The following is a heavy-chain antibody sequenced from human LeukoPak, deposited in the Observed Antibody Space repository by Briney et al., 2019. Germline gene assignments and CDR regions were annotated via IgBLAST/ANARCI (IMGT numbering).Heavy chain of an antibody. J-gene: IGHJ3*02. Sequence: PGGSLRLSRAASGFTFTDYWMSWVRQAPGKGLEWVANIKRDGSEKYYVDSVKGRFTISRDNAKSSLYLQMNSLRAEDTAVYYCARVSGSALLHIWGQGTMVTVSS. V-gene: IGHV3-7*01. CDR3: ARVSGSALLHI. D-gene: IGHD3-10*01. CDR2: IKRDGSEK. CDR1: GFTFTDYW.